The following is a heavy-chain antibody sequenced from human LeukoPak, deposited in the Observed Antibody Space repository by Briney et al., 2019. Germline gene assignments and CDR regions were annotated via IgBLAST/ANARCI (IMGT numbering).Heavy chain of an antibody. CDR1: GFTFSSYS. CDR3: ARDSYYYDSSGKTGYYMDV. V-gene: IGHV3-21*01. D-gene: IGHD3-22*01. J-gene: IGHJ6*03. Sequence: GGSLRLSCAASGFTFSSYSMNWVRQAPGKGLEWVSSISSSSSYIYYADSVKGRFTISRDNAKNSLYLQMNSLRAEDTAVYYCARDSYYYDSSGKTGYYMDVWGKGTTVTASS. CDR2: ISSSSSYI.